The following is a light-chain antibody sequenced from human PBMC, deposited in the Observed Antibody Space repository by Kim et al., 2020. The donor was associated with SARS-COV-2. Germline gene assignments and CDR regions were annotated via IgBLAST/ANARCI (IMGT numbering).Light chain of an antibody. CDR3: HQTYSSLWK. J-gene: IGKJ1*01. V-gene: IGKV1-39*01. CDR2: DAS. CDR1: QSISNA. Sequence: AYIGDRVNITCRASQSISNALKWYQQKSGKDPNLLIYDASSLRSGVPSRFTGSGSGTDFTLTITNLQPDDFATYYCHQTYSSLWKFGQGTKVDIK.